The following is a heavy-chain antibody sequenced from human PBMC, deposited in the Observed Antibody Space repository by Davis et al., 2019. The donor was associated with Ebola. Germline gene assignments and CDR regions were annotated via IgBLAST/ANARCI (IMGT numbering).Heavy chain of an antibody. D-gene: IGHD3-3*01. CDR3: ARVPRSYDCWSGRYSYHGVDV. Sequence: MPSETLSLTCTVSGGSISTYYWSWIRQPPGKGLEWIGHIYYSGSTNYKSSLKSRVTISVDTSKNQFSLKLSSVTAADTAVYYCARVPRSYDCWSGRYSYHGVDVWGQGTTVTVS. CDR2: IYYSGST. V-gene: IGHV4-59*01. J-gene: IGHJ6*02. CDR1: GGSISTYY.